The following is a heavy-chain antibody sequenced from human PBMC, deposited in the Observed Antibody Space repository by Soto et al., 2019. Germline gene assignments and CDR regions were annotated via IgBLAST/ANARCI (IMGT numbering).Heavy chain of an antibody. CDR2: IDPTHGST. CDR1: GYTFTTYY. Sequence: ASVKVSCKAAGYTFTTYYMHWVRQAPGQGLEWMGVIDPTHGSTTYAQKFQGRVTMTSDTSTNTVYMELSSLKSEDTAVYYCARWAGGYSGYVDSWGQGSLVTVSS. V-gene: IGHV1-46*01. CDR3: ARWAGGYSGYVDS. J-gene: IGHJ4*02. D-gene: IGHD5-12*01.